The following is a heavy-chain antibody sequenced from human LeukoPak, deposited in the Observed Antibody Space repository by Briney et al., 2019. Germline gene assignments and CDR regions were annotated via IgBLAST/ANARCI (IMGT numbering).Heavy chain of an antibody. CDR1: GFTFSSYA. CDR2: ISGSGSTI. D-gene: IGHD6-19*01. CDR3: ARGGGIAVAGRDRD. Sequence: GGSLRLSCAASGFTFSSYAMSWVRQAPGKGLEWVSAISGSGSTIYYADSVKGRFTISRDNAKNSLYLQMNSLRAEDTAVYYCARGGGIAVAGRDRDWGQGTLVTVSS. V-gene: IGHV3-48*04. J-gene: IGHJ4*02.